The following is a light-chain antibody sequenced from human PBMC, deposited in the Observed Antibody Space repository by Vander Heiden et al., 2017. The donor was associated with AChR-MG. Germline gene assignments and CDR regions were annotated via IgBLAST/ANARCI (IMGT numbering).Light chain of an antibody. V-gene: IGKV3-20*01. J-gene: IGKJ3*01. CDR3: QQYGSSPLFT. Sequence: EIVLTQSPGTLSLSPGERATLSCRASQSVSSSYLAWYQQKPCQAPRLLIYGASSRATGIPDRFSGSGSGTDFTLTISRLEPEDFAVYYCQQYGSSPLFTFGHGTKVDIK. CDR1: QSVSSSY. CDR2: GAS.